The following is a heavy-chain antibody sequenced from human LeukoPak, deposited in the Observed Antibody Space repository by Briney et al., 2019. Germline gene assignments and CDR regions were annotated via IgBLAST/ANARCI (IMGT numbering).Heavy chain of an antibody. CDR3: AKLGATEPFDY. CDR2: ISYDGSNK. V-gene: IGHV3-30*18. J-gene: IGHJ4*02. CDR1: GFTFSSYG. D-gene: IGHD1-26*01. Sequence: GGSLRLSCAASGFTFSSYGMHWVRQAPGKGLEWVAVISYDGSNKYYADSVEGRFTISRDNSKNTLYPQMNSLRAEDTAVYYCAKLGATEPFDYWGQGTLVTVSS.